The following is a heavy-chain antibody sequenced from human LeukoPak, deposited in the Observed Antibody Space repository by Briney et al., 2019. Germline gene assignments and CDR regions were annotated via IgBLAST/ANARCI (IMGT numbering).Heavy chain of an antibody. V-gene: IGHV4-59*01. D-gene: IGHD4-11*01. CDR2: IYYSGST. J-gene: IGHJ4*02. CDR3: ARGSVIVDY. CDR1: GGSISSYY. Sequence: SETLSLTCTVSGGSISSYYWSWIRQPPGKGLEWIAYIYYSGSTNYNPSLKSRVTISVDTSKNQFSLKLSSVTAADTAVYYCARGSVIVDYWGQGTLVTVSS.